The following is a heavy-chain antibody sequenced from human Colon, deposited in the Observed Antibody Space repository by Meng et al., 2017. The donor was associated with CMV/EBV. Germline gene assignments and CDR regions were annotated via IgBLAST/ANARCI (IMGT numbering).Heavy chain of an antibody. CDR2: IYYSGRT. CDR1: CGYY. V-gene: IGHV4-31*02. CDR3: AREGPAEWLWPVRVDYGMDV. J-gene: IGHJ6*02. Sequence: CGYYWSWIRQHPGKGLEWIGYIYYSGRTYYNPSLKSRVPISVDTSKNQFSLKLSSVTAADTAVYYCAREGPAEWLWPVRVDYGMDVWGQGTTVTVSS. D-gene: IGHD3-3*01.